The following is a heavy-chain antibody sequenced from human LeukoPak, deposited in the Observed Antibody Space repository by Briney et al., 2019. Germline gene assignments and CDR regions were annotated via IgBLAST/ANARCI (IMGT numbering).Heavy chain of an antibody. CDR2: ISSNGGIT. J-gene: IGHJ6*02. D-gene: IGHD2-21*02. Sequence: GGSLRLSCAASGFTFSSYAMHWVRQAPGKGLEYVSAISSNGGITYYANSVEGRFTISRDNSKNTLYLQMGSLRAEDMAVYYCARDHLLLSYYYGMDVWGQGTPVTVSS. CDR3: ARDHLLLSYYYGMDV. CDR1: GFTFSSYA. V-gene: IGHV3-64*01.